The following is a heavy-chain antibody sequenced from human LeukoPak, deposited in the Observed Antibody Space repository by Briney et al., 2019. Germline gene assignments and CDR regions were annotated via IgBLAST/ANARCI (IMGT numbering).Heavy chain of an antibody. CDR1: CFTFSSFT. J-gene: IGHJ4*02. CDR3: ARVGNGRSWDY. D-gene: IGHD2-15*01. CDR2: ISLGNSTI. V-gene: IGHV3-48*02. Sequence: QPGGSLRLPRAASCFTFSSFTMNWARQVPGKGLEWISYISLGNSTIFYADSVKGRFTISRDNAKNSLYLQMNSLRDDDTAVYYCARVGNGRSWDYWGQGTLVTVS.